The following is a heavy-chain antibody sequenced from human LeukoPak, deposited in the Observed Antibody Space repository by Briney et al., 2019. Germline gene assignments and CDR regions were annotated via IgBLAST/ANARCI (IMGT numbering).Heavy chain of an antibody. J-gene: IGHJ5*02. CDR2: VYYSGDT. Sequence: SETLSLTCTVSGGSFSHYYWSWIRQSPEKGLEWIGYVYYSGDTKYNPSLQRLVTISVDTSKNQFYLSLTSVTAADTAVYYCARDRRGLMDPWGQGTLVTVSS. D-gene: IGHD3-10*01. V-gene: IGHV4-59*01. CDR1: GGSFSHYY. CDR3: ARDRRGLMDP.